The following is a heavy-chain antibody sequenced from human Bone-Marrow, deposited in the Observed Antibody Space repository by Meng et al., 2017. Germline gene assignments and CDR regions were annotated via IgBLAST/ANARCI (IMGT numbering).Heavy chain of an antibody. CDR3: ARTNYDILTGYYLSLYYGMDV. J-gene: IGHJ6*02. CDR1: GSTFSSYA. Sequence: GESLKISCAASGSTFSSYAMHWVRQAPGKGLGRVAVISYDGSNKYYADSVKGRFTISRDSSKNTLYLQMNGLRAEDTAVYYCARTNYDILTGYYLSLYYGMDVWGQGTTVTVSS. CDR2: ISYDGSNK. V-gene: IGHV3-30*01. D-gene: IGHD3-9*01.